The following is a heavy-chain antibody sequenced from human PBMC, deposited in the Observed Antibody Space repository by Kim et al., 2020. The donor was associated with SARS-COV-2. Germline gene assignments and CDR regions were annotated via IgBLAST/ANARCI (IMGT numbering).Heavy chain of an antibody. D-gene: IGHD3-3*01. CDR3: ARDMYDFWSGGHVDY. CDR1: GFTFSSYG. J-gene: IGHJ4*02. V-gene: IGHV3-33*01. Sequence: GGSLRLSCAASGFTFSSYGMHWVRQAPGKGLEWVAVIWYDGSNKYYADSVKGRFTISRDNSKNTLYLQMNSLRAEDTAVYYCARDMYDFWSGGHVDYWGQGTLVTVSS. CDR2: IWYDGSNK.